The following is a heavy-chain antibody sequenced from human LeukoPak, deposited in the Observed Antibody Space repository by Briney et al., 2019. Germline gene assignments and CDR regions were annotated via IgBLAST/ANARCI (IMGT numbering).Heavy chain of an antibody. CDR1: GYSISSGYY. Sequence: SETLTLTCTVSGYSISSGYYWGWIRQPPGKGLEWIGYIYHSGSTNYNPSLKSGVTISLDTSKTQFSLKLSSVTAADTAVYYCAAMGEWELNYWGQGTLVTVSS. CDR2: IYHSGST. J-gene: IGHJ4*02. D-gene: IGHD1-26*01. V-gene: IGHV4-38-2*02. CDR3: AAMGEWELNY.